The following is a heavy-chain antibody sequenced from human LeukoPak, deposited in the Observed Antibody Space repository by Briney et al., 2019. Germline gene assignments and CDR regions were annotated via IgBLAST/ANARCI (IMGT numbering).Heavy chain of an antibody. CDR1: GFTFSSYG. V-gene: IGHV3-23*01. CDR2: ISGSGGST. Sequence: GGSLRLSCAASGFTFSSYGMSWVRQAPGKGLEWVSAISGSGGSTYYADSVKGRFTISRDNSKNTLHLQMNSLRAEDTAVYYCAKDQYYDILTGLDYWGQGTLVTVSS. J-gene: IGHJ4*02. CDR3: AKDQYYDILTGLDY. D-gene: IGHD3-9*01.